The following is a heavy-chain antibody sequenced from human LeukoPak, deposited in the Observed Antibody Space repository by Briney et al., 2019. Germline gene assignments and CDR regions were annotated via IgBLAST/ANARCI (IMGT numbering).Heavy chain of an antibody. CDR2: ISLDGNNE. J-gene: IGHJ4*02. CDR3: ARQDSGSPPGDY. V-gene: IGHV3-30-3*01. Sequence: PGRSLRLSCAASGFTFRNYYMHWVRQAPGKGLEWVAVISLDGNNEYYADSVKGRFSLSRDNSMNTLCLQLNSLRTEDTAMYYCARQDSGSPPGDYWGQGTLVTVSS. CDR1: GFTFRNYY. D-gene: IGHD1-26*01.